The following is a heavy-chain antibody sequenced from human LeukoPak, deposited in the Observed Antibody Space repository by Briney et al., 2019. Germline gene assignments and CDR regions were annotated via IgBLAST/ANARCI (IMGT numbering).Heavy chain of an antibody. CDR3: ARAYSSSWYLDY. CDR2: ISSNGGST. D-gene: IGHD6-13*01. V-gene: IGHV3-64*01. J-gene: IGHJ4*02. Sequence: GGSLRLSCAASGFTFSSYAMHWVRQAPGKGLEYVSAISSNGGSTYYANSVKGRFTISRDNSKNTLYLQMNSLRVEDTAVYYCARAYSSSWYLDYWGQGTLVTVSS. CDR1: GFTFSSYA.